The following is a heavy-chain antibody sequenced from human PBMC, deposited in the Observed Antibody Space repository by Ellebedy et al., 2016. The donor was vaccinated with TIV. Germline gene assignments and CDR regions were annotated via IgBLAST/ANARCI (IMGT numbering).Heavy chain of an antibody. CDR1: GYTFSNYY. CDR3: ARENSSSSNGAYVY. J-gene: IGHJ4*02. V-gene: IGHV1-46*01. CDR2: INPSGGRI. D-gene: IGHD6-6*01. Sequence: ASVKVSCXASGYTFSNYYIHWVRQAPGQGLEWMGLINPSGGRISYAQNFQGRVTMTRATSTSTAYMELRSLRSEDTAVYYCARENSSSSNGAYVYWGQGTLVTVSS.